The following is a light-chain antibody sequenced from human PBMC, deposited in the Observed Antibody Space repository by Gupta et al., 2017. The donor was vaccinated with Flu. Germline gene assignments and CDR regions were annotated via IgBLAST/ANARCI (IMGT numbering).Light chain of an antibody. Sequence: DIQLTQSPSFLSASVGDRVTITCRASQGISSDLVWYQQNPGKAPKLLIYASSTLQSGVPSRFSGGGSWTEFTLTISSLQPEEFAAYYCQQLNSYPFTFGGGTKVEIK. CDR3: QQLNSYPFT. CDR2: ASS. J-gene: IGKJ4*01. CDR1: QGISSD. V-gene: IGKV1-9*01.